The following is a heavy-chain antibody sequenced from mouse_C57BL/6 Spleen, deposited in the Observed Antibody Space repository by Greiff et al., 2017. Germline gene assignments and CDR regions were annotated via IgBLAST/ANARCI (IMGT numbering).Heavy chain of an antibody. CDR2: IDPETGGT. Sequence: VQLQQSGAELVRPGASVTLSCKASGYTFTEYEMHWVKQTPVHGLEWIGAIDPETGGTAYNQKFKGKAILTADKSSSTAYMELRSLTSEDSAVYYCTIGSSYVGYWGQGTTLTVSS. D-gene: IGHD1-1*01. CDR1: GYTFTEYE. J-gene: IGHJ2*01. CDR3: TIGSSYVGY. V-gene: IGHV1-15*01.